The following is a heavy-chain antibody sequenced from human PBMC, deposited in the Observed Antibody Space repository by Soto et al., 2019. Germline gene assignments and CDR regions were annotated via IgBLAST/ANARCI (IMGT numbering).Heavy chain of an antibody. CDR1: GGSISSGGYY. V-gene: IGHV4-31*03. Sequence: QVQLQESGPGLVKPSQTLSLTCTVSGGSISSGGYYWTWIRQHPGKGLEWIGHILYSGSTSYNPSLERRVTMSADTSKTQLSVKLSSVTAAATAVDYCARGGWADNWFDPWGQGILVTVSS. CDR2: ILYSGST. J-gene: IGHJ5*02. CDR3: ARGGWADNWFDP. D-gene: IGHD6-19*01.